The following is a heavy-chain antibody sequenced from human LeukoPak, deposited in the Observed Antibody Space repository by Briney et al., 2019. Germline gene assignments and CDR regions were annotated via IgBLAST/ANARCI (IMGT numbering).Heavy chain of an antibody. D-gene: IGHD5-12*01. CDR3: ARGDWLPLPYAFDH. Sequence: GGSLRLSCAASGFTFSSYWMSWVRQAPGKGLEWVANIKQDGSEKYYVDSVRGRFTISRDNAKNSPYLQMNSLRAEDTAVYYCARGDWLPLPYAFDHWGQGTLVTVSS. J-gene: IGHJ4*02. V-gene: IGHV3-7*01. CDR2: IKQDGSEK. CDR1: GFTFSSYW.